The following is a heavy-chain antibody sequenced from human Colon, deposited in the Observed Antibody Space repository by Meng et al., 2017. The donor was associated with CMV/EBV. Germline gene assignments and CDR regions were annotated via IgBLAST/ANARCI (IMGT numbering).Heavy chain of an antibody. CDR1: GFTFDSYA. CDR2: VSYHGTNK. V-gene: IGHV3-30*04. CDR3: ARDSTALPLYYFDY. J-gene: IGHJ4*02. Sequence: GESLKISCGASGFTFDSYAIHWVRQAPGKGLEWVAVVSYHGTNKNYADSVKGRFTISRDHSKNTVYLQMDSLRSEDTAVYYCARDSTALPLYYFDYWGQGTLVTVSS.